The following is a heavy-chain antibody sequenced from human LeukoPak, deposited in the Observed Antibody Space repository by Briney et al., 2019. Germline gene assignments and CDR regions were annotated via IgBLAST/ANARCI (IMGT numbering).Heavy chain of an antibody. D-gene: IGHD4-17*01. J-gene: IGHJ4*01. CDR1: GFTLSRYG. CDR3: AKDYGDFYYFDY. V-gene: IGHV3-48*04. CDR2: ISSDSNTI. Sequence: PGGSLRLSCVASGFTLSRYGINWVRQAPGQGLDWVSYISSDSNTIYYADSVEGRFTISRDNAQNLLYLQMNSLRAEDTAVYYCAKDYGDFYYFDYWXXXXXVTXSS.